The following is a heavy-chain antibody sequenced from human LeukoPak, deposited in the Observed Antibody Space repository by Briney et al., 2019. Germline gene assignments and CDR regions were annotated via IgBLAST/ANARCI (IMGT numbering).Heavy chain of an antibody. Sequence: GGSLRLSCAASGFTFSDSYMSWIRKPPGKGPEWISYIGGSSSDTWYADSVKGRFTISRDNARNSLYVQMNSLRAEDSAVYYCVRGAPSAADWGQGTLVTVSS. V-gene: IGHV3-11*06. CDR2: IGGSSSDT. CDR1: GFTFSDSY. J-gene: IGHJ4*02. CDR3: VRGAPSAAD.